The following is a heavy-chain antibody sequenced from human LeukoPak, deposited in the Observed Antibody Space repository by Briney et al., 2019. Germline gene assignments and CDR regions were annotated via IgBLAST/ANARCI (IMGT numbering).Heavy chain of an antibody. D-gene: IGHD3-22*01. CDR1: GSSFTSYW. J-gene: IGHJ4*02. CDR2: IYPGDSDT. V-gene: IGHV5-51*01. CDR3: AGADSSGYYGIDY. Sequence: GESLKISCKGSGSSFTSYWIVWVRQMPEKGLEWMGIIYPGDSDTRYSPSFQGQVTISADKSISTAYLQWSSLKASDTAMYYCAGADSSGYYGIDYWGQGTLVTVSS.